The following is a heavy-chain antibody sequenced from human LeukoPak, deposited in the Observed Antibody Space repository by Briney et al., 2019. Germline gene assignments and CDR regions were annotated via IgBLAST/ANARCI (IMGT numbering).Heavy chain of an antibody. Sequence: GGSLRLSCAASGFIFSSYAMSWVRQAPEKGLEWVATISGSGGGTYYADSVKGRFTISRDDSENTLYLQMNSLRAEDTAVYYCARDGRQQLVLGAFDIWGQGTMVTVSS. J-gene: IGHJ3*02. CDR2: ISGSGGGT. V-gene: IGHV3-23*01. CDR3: ARDGRQQLVLGAFDI. D-gene: IGHD6-13*01. CDR1: GFIFSSYA.